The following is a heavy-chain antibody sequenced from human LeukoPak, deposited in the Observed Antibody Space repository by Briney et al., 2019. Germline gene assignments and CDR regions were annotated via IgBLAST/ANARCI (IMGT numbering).Heavy chain of an antibody. CDR2: INPNSGGT. V-gene: IGHV1-2*02. CDR1: GYTFTGYY. CDR3: ARADSYGPPFDY. J-gene: IGHJ4*02. D-gene: IGHD5-18*01. Sequence: ASVKVSCKASGYTFTGYYMHWVRQAPGRGLEWMGWINPNSGGTNYAQKFQGRVTMTRDTSISTAYMELSRLRSDDTAVYYCARADSYGPPFDYWGQGTLVTVSS.